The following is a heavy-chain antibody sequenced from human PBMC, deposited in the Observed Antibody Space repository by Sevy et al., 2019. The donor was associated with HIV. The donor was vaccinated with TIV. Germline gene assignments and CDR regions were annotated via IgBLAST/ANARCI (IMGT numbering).Heavy chain of an antibody. J-gene: IGHJ5*02. V-gene: IGHV3-48*03. CDR3: ARKGGAYDIGFDP. Sequence: GGSLRLSCAASGFTFSSYEMTWVRQAPGKGLEWVSSISSSGTIVYYGDSVERRCTISRDNPKNSLYLQMNSLRAEDTAVYYCARKGGAYDIGFDPWGQGTLVTVSS. D-gene: IGHD3-22*01. CDR1: GFTFSSYE. CDR2: ISSSGTIV.